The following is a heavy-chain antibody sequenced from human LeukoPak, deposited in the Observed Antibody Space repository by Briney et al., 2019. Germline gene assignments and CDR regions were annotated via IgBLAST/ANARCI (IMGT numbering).Heavy chain of an antibody. Sequence: SETLSLTCTVSGGSISSHNWSWIRQPPGKGLEWIGYIYYSGSTNYNPSLKSRVTISVDTSKNQFSLKLSSVTAADTAVYYCARDIRIAARSYYYYYYMDVWGKGTTVTVSS. CDR2: IYYSGST. CDR1: GGSISSHN. J-gene: IGHJ6*03. D-gene: IGHD6-6*01. CDR3: ARDIRIAARSYYYYYYMDV. V-gene: IGHV4-59*11.